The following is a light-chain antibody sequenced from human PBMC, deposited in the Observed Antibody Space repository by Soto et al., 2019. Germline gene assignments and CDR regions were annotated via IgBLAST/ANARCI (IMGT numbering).Light chain of an antibody. V-gene: IGKV1-39*01. Sequence: DIQMTQSPSSLSASVGDRVTITCRASQTIYSYLHWYQQRPVKAPNLLIYAASSLPSGVPSMVTASGSVTDVTLTISSLQPEDFATYYCPQSYSTPPTFCGGTKVDIK. J-gene: IGKJ4*01. CDR1: QTIYSY. CDR2: AAS. CDR3: PQSYSTPPT.